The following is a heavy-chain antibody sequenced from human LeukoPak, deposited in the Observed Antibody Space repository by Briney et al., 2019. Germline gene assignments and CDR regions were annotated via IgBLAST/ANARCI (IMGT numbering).Heavy chain of an antibody. CDR1: GYSISTNYY. D-gene: IGHD1-26*01. CDR2: IYHSGSA. CDR3: ARDTVGATFPGAFDI. Sequence: SETLSLTCSVSGYSISTNYYWGWIRQPPGKGLEWIGSIYHSGSAYYNPSLKSRVTISIDTSKNQMSLRVNSVTAADAAVYYCARDTVGATFPGAFDIWGQGTMVTVSS. J-gene: IGHJ3*02. V-gene: IGHV4-38-2*02.